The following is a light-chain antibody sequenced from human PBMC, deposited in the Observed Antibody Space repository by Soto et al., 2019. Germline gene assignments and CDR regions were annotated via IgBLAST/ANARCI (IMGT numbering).Light chain of an antibody. J-gene: IGKJ2*01. CDR1: QSVSSN. Sequence: EIAMTQSPATLSVSPGERGTLSCRASQSVSSNLAWYQQKPGQAPRLLIYAASARATGIPARFSGSGSGTDFTLTISSLQSEDFAVDYCQQYNNWPYTFGQGTKVDIK. CDR2: AAS. CDR3: QQYNNWPYT. V-gene: IGKV3-15*01.